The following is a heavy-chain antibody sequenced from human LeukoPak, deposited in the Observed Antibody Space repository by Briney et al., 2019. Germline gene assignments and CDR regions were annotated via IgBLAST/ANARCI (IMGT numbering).Heavy chain of an antibody. D-gene: IGHD2-15*01. CDR1: GFTFSSYS. CDR3: ARDLKRGAARPFDY. CDR2: ISSSSSYI. Sequence: GGSLRLSCAASGFTFSSYSMNWVRQAPGKGLEWVSSISSSSSYIYYADSVKGRFTISRDNAKNSLYLQMNSPRAEDTAVYYCARDLKRGAARPFDYWGQGTLVTVSS. V-gene: IGHV3-21*01. J-gene: IGHJ4*02.